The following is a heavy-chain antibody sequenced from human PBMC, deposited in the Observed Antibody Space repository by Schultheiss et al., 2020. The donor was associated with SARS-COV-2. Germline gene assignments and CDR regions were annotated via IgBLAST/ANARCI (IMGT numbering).Heavy chain of an antibody. Sequence: GGSLRLSCTASGFTFGDYAMSWVRQAPGKGLEWVGFIRSKAYGGTTEYAASVKGRFTISRDDSKSIAYLQMNSLKTEDTAVYYCTRGRGEGFWSGYYGGGYYYYYGMDVWGQGTTVTVSS. CDR2: IRSKAYGGTT. J-gene: IGHJ6*02. CDR1: GFTFGDYA. D-gene: IGHD3-3*01. V-gene: IGHV3-49*04. CDR3: TRGRGEGFWSGYYGGGYYYYYGMDV.